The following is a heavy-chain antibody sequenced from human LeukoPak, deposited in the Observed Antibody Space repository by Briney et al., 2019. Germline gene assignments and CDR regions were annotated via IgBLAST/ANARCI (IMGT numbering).Heavy chain of an antibody. V-gene: IGHV1-2*02. D-gene: IGHD3-10*01. CDR3: ARDGPAQMVDLDY. CDR2: IHPNNGDT. J-gene: IGHJ4*02. Sequence: GDSVKVSFKASGYTFSGTGWYLYWLRQAPGQGLECMGWIHPNNGDTAYAQKFEGRVAMTRDTSISTAYMELRRLRPDDTAVYFCARDGPAQMVDLDYWGQGTLVTVSS. CDR1: GYTFSGTGWY.